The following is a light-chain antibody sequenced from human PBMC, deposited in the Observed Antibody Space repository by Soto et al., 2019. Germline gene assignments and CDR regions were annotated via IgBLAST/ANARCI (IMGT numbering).Light chain of an antibody. J-gene: IGKJ5*01. Sequence: EIVLTQSPGTLSLSAGERATLSCRASQSVSSSYLAWYQHNPGQAPRLLIYDTSIRASGIPARFSGSGSGTDFTLTISSLEPEDSAVYYCQQRHMWPITFGQGTRLEI. CDR2: DTS. V-gene: IGKV3D-20*02. CDR1: QSVSSSY. CDR3: QQRHMWPIT.